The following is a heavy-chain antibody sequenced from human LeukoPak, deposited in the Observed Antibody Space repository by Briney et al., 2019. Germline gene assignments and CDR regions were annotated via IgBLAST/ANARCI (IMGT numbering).Heavy chain of an antibody. CDR2: ISPKTGNT. V-gene: IGHV1-18*01. J-gene: IGHJ4*02. Sequence: ASVKVSCKASGYTFSNYGISWVRQAPGRGLEWMGWISPKTGNTNYVQKFQGRVTITTDTSTSTAYMDLRSLRSDDTAVYYCARDIATVQHQDWGQGALVTVSS. CDR3: ARDIATVQHQD. D-gene: IGHD6-13*01. CDR1: GYTFSNYG.